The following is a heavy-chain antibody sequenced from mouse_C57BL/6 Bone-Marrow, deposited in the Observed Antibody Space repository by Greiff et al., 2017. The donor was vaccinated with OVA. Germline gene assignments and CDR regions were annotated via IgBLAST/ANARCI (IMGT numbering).Heavy chain of an antibody. V-gene: IGHV1-69*01. CDR2: IDPSDSYT. CDR1: GYTFTSYW. D-gene: IGHD2-4*01. J-gene: IGHJ3*01. CDR3: ARERGYYEYDDPALFAY. Sequence: QVQLQQPGAELVMPGASVKLSCKASGYTFTSYWMHWVKQRPGQGLEWIGEIDPSDSYTNYNQKFKGKSTLTVDKSSTTAYLQLSSLTSEDSAVYYGARERGYYEYDDPALFAYWGQGTLVTVSA.